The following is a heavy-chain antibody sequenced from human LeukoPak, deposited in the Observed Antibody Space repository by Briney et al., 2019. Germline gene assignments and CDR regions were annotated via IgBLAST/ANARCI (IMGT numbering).Heavy chain of an antibody. CDR1: GGSFSGYY. CDR3: AREKMRRYSYGYAH. J-gene: IGHJ4*02. CDR2: FNHSGST. Sequence: SDTLSLTCAVCGGSFSGYYWSWIRKPPGKGLEWIGEFNHSGSTNYNSSLKSRVTISVDTSKNQFSLKVSSVTAADTAVYYCAREKMRRYSYGYAHWGQGTLVTVSS. V-gene: IGHV4-34*01. D-gene: IGHD5-18*01.